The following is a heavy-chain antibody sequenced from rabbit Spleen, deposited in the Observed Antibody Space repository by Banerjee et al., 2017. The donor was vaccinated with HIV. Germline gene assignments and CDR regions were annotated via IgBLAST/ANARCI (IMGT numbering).Heavy chain of an antibody. Sequence: QEQLVESGGGLVKPGGTLTLTCRASGFSFSSSYYMCWVRQAPGKGLEWVACIYSGSSCSSYSGRWAKGRFTITKTSSTTVLLQMTSLTAADAATFFWARDFAGFTGWNFDLWGQGTLVTVS. D-gene: IGHD4-2*01. CDR1: GFSFSSSYY. J-gene: IGHJ4*01. V-gene: IGHV1S45*01. CDR3: ARDFAGFTGWNFDL. CDR2: IYSGSSCSS.